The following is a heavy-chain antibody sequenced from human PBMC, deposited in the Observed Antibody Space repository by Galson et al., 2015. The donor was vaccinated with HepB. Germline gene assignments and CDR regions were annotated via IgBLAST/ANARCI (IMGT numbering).Heavy chain of an antibody. D-gene: IGHD6-19*01. Sequence: SLRLPCAASGFTFSSYEMNWVRQAPGRGLEWVSHISSSGNIIYYADSVKGRFAISRNNTKNSLFLQMNSLRPGDTAVYFCVRVRWLFTDSWGQGTLVTVSS. CDR3: VRVRWLFTDS. CDR2: ISSSGNII. J-gene: IGHJ4*02. CDR1: GFTFSSYE. V-gene: IGHV3-48*03.